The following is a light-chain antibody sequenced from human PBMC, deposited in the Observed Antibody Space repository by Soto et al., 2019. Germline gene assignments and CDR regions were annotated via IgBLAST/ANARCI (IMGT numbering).Light chain of an antibody. Sequence: EIVLTQSPATLSLSPGERATLSCRASQSVSSYLAWYQQKPGKTPRLLIYDASNRATGIPARFSSGGYETDFTFSISSLEPEDFAVYYCQQRSNWPPTFGQGTKV. V-gene: IGKV3-11*01. CDR3: QQRSNWPPT. J-gene: IGKJ1*01. CDR2: DAS. CDR1: QSVSSY.